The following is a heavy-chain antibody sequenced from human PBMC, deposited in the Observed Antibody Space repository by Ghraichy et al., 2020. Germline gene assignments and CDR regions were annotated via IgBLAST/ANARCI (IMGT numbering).Heavy chain of an antibody. CDR1: GFTFTSYA. CDR2: IGRSGDDT. CDR3: ARVFYVMDV. V-gene: IGHV3-23*01. Sequence: GESLNISCAASGFTFTSYAMSWVRQAPGKGLEWVSIIGRSGDDTNYADSVKDRFTISRDDSKNTLSLQMNSLRAEDTAVYYCARVFYVMDVWGQGTTVTVSS. J-gene: IGHJ6*02.